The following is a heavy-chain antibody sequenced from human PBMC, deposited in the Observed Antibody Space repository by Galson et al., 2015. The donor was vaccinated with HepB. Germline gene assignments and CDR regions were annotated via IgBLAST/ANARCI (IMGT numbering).Heavy chain of an antibody. Sequence: SLRLSCAASGFTFSSYGMHWVRQAPGKGLEWVAVIWYDGSNKYYADSVKGRFTISRDNSKNTLYLQMNSLRAEDTAVYYCARGQPDSLWGEGETTDYWGQGTLVTVSS. CDR3: ARGQPDSLWGEGETTDY. J-gene: IGHJ4*02. D-gene: IGHD3-10*01. V-gene: IGHV3-33*01. CDR1: GFTFSSYG. CDR2: IWYDGSNK.